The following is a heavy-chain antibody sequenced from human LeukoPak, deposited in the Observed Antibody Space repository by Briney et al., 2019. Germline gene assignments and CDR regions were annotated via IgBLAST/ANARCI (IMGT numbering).Heavy chain of an antibody. Sequence: SETLSLTCTVSGGSISSYYWSWIRQPPGKGLEWIGYIYYSGSTNYNPSLKSRVTISVDTSKNQFSLKPSSVTAADTAVYYCARHPGITTLNFDYWGQGTLVTVSS. J-gene: IGHJ4*02. CDR2: IYYSGST. D-gene: IGHD3-3*01. CDR3: ARHPGITTLNFDY. V-gene: IGHV4-59*08. CDR1: GGSISSYY.